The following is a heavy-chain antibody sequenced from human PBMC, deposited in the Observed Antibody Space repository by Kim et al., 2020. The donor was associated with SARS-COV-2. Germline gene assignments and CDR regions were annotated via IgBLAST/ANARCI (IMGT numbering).Heavy chain of an antibody. J-gene: IGHJ4*02. CDR3: ARVSPPNYYDSSGYPDY. V-gene: IGHV4-34*01. D-gene: IGHD3-22*01. Sequence: SETLSLTCAVYGGSFSGYYWSWIRQPPGKGLEWIGEINHSRSTNYNPSLKSRVTISVDTSKNQFSLKLSSVTAADTAVYYCARVSPPNYYDSSGYPDYWGQGTLVTVSS. CDR2: INHSRST. CDR1: GGSFSGYY.